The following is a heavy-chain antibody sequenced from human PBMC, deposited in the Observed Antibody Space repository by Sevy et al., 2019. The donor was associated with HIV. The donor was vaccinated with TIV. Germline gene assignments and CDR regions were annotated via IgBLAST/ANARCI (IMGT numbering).Heavy chain of an antibody. Sequence: GGSLRLSCAASGFTFDDYAMHWVRQAPGKGLEWVSGISWNSGSIGYADSVKGRFTISRDNAKNSLYLQMNSLRAEETALYYCAKDIGVAVDSSGWYNYWGQGTLVTVSS. D-gene: IGHD6-19*01. CDR2: ISWNSGSI. CDR3: AKDIGVAVDSSGWYNY. CDR1: GFTFDDYA. V-gene: IGHV3-9*01. J-gene: IGHJ4*02.